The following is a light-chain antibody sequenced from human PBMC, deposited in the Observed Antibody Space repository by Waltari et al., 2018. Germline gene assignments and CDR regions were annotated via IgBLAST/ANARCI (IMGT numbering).Light chain of an antibody. J-gene: IGLJ1*01. CDR2: EVS. V-gene: IGLV2-14*01. CDR1: SRDLGASNF. Sequence: QSALTQPASVSGSPGPSITIPCTGTSRDLGASNFVSWYQQHPGKDPKLMIYEVSNRPSGVSTRFSASKSGNTASLTISGLQAEDEADYHCSSYTRSHTYVFGAGTKVTVL. CDR3: SSYTRSHTYV.